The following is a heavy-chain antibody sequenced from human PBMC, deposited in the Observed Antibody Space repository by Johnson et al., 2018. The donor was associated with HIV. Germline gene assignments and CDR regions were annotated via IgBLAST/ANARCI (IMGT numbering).Heavy chain of an antibody. CDR2: ISYDGSNK. V-gene: IGHV3-30*03. CDR3: ARSQIDAFDI. J-gene: IGHJ3*02. Sequence: QMLLVESGGGVVQPGRSLRLSCAASGFTFSSYGMHWVRQAPGKGLEWVAVISYDGSNKYYADSVKGRFTISRDNSKNTLYLQMNSLRAEDTAVYYCARSQIDAFDIWGQGTMVTVSS. CDR1: GFTFSSYG.